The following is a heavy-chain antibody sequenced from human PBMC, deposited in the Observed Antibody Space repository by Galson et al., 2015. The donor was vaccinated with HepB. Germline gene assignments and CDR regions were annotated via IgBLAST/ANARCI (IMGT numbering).Heavy chain of an antibody. CDR1: GYAFTAYY. D-gene: IGHD7-27*01. CDR2: INPNSGDT. CDR3: APAGAGDGFDI. Sequence: SVKVSCKASGYAFTAYYMHWVRQAPGQGLEWIGRINPNSGDTDYAQKFQGRVTMTRDTSITKAYMEVNSLRSDDTAVYFCAPAGAGDGFDIWGQGTMVTVS. V-gene: IGHV1-2*06. J-gene: IGHJ3*02.